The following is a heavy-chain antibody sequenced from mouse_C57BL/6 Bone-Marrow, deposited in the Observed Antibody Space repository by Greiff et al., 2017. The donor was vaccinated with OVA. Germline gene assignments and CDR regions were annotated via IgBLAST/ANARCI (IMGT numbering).Heavy chain of an antibody. D-gene: IGHD4-1*01. CDR2: ISSGGSYT. V-gene: IGHV5-6*01. J-gene: IGHJ3*01. CDR3: ARPNWDGAY. Sequence: EVQGVESGGDLVKPGGSLKLSCAASGFTFSSYGMSWVRQTPDKRLEWVATISSGGSYTYYPDSVKGRFTISRDNAKNTLYLQMSSLKSEDTAMYYCARPNWDGAYWGQGTLVTVSA. CDR1: GFTFSSYG.